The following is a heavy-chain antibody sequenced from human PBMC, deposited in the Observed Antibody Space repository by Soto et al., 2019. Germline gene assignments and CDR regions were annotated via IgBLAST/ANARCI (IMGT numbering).Heavy chain of an antibody. CDR1: GGTFSSYT. CDR2: IIPILGIA. J-gene: IGHJ6*02. CDR3: ARDVNKMSAYDILTGYYLPDYYYGMDV. Sequence: ASVKVSCKASGGTFSSYTISWVRQAPGQGLEWMGRIIPILGIANYAQKFQGRATITADKSTSTAYMELSSLRSEDTAVYYCARDVNKMSAYDILTGYYLPDYYYGMDVWGQGTTVTVSS. D-gene: IGHD3-9*01. V-gene: IGHV1-69*04.